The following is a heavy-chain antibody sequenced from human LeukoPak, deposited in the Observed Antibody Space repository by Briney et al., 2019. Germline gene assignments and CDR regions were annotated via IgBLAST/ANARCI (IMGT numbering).Heavy chain of an antibody. J-gene: IGHJ4*02. CDR1: GYTFTSYD. V-gene: IGHV1-8*01. CDR3: ARASQLRFLEWLFDY. CDR2: MNPNSGNT. D-gene: IGHD3-3*01. Sequence: GASVKVSCKASGYTFTSYDINWVRQATGQGLEWMGWMNPNSGNTGYAQKFQGRVTMTRNTSISTAYMELSSLRSEDTAVYYCARASQLRFLEWLFDYWGKGTLVTVSS.